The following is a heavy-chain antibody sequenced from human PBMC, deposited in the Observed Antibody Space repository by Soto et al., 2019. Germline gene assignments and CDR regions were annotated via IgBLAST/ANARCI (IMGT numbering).Heavy chain of an antibody. CDR1: GFTFSSYW. J-gene: IGHJ4*02. Sequence: GGSLRLSCAASGFTFSSYWMSWVRQAPGKGLEWVANIKQDGSEKYYVDSVKGRFTISRDNAKNSLYLQMNSLRAEDTAVYYCASLEDLLWFGELSSWGQGTLVTVSS. CDR2: IKQDGSEK. CDR3: ASLEDLLWFGELSS. D-gene: IGHD3-10*01. V-gene: IGHV3-7*01.